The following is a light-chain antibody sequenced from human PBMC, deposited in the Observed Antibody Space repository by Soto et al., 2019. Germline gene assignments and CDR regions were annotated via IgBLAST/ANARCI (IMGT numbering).Light chain of an antibody. Sequence: EIVLTQSPDTLSLSPGERATLSCRASQSVSSYLAWFQQKPGQAPRLLIYDASNRATGIPARFSGSGSGTDFTLTISSLEPEDFAVYSYQQRSNWPGTFGQGTKVEIK. CDR1: QSVSSY. J-gene: IGKJ1*01. CDR2: DAS. V-gene: IGKV3-11*01. CDR3: QQRSNWPGT.